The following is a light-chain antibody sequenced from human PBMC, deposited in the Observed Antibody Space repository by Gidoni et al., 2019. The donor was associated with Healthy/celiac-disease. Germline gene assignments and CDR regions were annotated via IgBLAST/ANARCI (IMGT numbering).Light chain of an antibody. CDR1: QSVGSN. V-gene: IGKV3-15*01. CDR2: GAS. J-gene: IGKJ1*01. Sequence: EIVMTQSPATLSVSPGERVTLSCRASQSVGSNLAWYQQKPGQAPRLLIYGASTRATGIPARFSGSGSGTEFPLTISSLQSEDFAVYYCQQYNDWPRTFGQGTKVEIK. CDR3: QQYNDWPRT.